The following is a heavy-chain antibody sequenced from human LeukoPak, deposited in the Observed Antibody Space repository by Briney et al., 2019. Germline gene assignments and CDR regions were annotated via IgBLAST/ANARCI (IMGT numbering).Heavy chain of an antibody. D-gene: IGHD7-27*01. V-gene: IGHV3-7*01. Sequence: PGGSLRLSCAASGFTFSTYWMSWVPQAPGKGLEWVANIKQDGSEKYYVDSVKGRFTISRDNAKNSLSLQMNSLRTEDTAVYYCARRQFNWGSAFDIWGQGTMVTVSS. CDR1: GFTFSTYW. CDR3: ARRQFNWGSAFDI. J-gene: IGHJ3*02. CDR2: IKQDGSEK.